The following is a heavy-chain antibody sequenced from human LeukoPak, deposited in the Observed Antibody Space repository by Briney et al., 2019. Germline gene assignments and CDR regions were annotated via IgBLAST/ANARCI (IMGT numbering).Heavy chain of an antibody. CDR2: IIPILGIA. CDR1: GGTFISYT. V-gene: IGHV1-69*02. J-gene: IGHJ5*02. D-gene: IGHD6-13*01. CDR3: ARGVIAGENWFDP. Sequence: GASVKVSCKASGGTFISYTISWVRQAPGQGLEWMGRIIPILGIANYAQKFQGRVTITADKSTSTAYMELSSLRSEDTAVYYCARGVIAGENWFDPWGPGTLVTVSS.